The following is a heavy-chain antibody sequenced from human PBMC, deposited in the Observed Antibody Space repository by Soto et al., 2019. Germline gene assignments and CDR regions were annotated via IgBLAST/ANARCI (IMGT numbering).Heavy chain of an antibody. J-gene: IGHJ6*02. D-gene: IGHD4-4*01. CDR2: IYYSGST. V-gene: IGHV4-31*03. CDR1: GGSISSGGYY. CDR3: ARELVTHYYYYGMDV. Sequence: PSETLSLTCTVSGGSISSGGYYWSWIRQHPGKGLEWIGYIYYSGSTYYNPSHKSRVTISVDTSKNQFSLKLSSVTAADTAVYYCARELVTHYYYYGMDVWGQGTTVTVSS.